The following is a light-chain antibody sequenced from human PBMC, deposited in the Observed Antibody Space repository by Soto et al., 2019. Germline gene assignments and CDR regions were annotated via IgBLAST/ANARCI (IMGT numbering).Light chain of an antibody. CDR3: QQSHSIPYT. CDR1: QTISSY. Sequence: DIQMTQSPSSLSASVGDRVTITCRASQTISSYLNWYQQKPGKAPKLLIYAASSLQSGVTSKFSGSGSGTDFPLTISSLQPEDFGTYYCQQSHSIPYTFGQGTKLEIK. V-gene: IGKV1-39*01. J-gene: IGKJ2*01. CDR2: AAS.